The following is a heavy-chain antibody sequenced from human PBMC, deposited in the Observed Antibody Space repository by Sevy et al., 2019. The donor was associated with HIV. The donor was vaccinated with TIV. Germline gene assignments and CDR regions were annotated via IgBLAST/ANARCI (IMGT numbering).Heavy chain of an antibody. CDR1: GYTFTIYG. CDR3: ARTSSYGSGNYFDY. Sequence: ASVKVSCKASGYTFTIYGISWVRQAPEQGFEWMGWISAYSGNTNYAQNLQGRVTMTTDTSTTTAYMELRSLRFDDTAVYYCARTSSYGSGNYFDYSGQGTLVTVSS. V-gene: IGHV1-18*01. J-gene: IGHJ4*02. CDR2: ISAYSGNT. D-gene: IGHD3-10*01.